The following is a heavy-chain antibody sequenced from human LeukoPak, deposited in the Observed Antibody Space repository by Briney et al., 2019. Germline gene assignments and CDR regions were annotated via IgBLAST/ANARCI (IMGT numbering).Heavy chain of an antibody. CDR2: ISSSGSTI. V-gene: IGHV3-11*01. D-gene: IGHD3-10*01. Sequence: GGSLRLSCAASGFTFSDYYMSSIRQAPGEGLEWVSYISSSGSTIYYAASVKGRFTISRDNAKNSLYLQMKSLRAEDTAVYYRARDYGSGSSSDYWGQGTLVTVSS. J-gene: IGHJ4*02. CDR3: ARDYGSGSSSDY. CDR1: GFTFSDYY.